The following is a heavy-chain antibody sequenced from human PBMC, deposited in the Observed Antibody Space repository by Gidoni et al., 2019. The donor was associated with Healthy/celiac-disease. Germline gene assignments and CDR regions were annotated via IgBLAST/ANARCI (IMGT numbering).Heavy chain of an antibody. J-gene: IGHJ3*02. Sequence: EVQLVESGGGLVQPGGSLRLSCAASGFTFRSYSMNWVRQAPGKGLEWVAYISSSSSTIYYADSVKGRFTISRDNAKNSLYLQMNSLRAEDTAVYYCAREDCGGDCYSDAFDIWGQGTMVTVSS. CDR1: GFTFRSYS. D-gene: IGHD2-21*02. V-gene: IGHV3-48*01. CDR3: AREDCGGDCYSDAFDI. CDR2: ISSSSSTI.